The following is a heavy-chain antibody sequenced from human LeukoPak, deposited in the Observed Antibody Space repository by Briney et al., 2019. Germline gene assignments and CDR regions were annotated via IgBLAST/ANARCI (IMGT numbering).Heavy chain of an antibody. J-gene: IGHJ4*02. CDR2: FDPEDGET. CDR3: ATASNYGSGSHLDY. D-gene: IGHD3-10*01. Sequence: ASVKVSCKVSGYTLTELSMHWVRQAPGKGIEWMGGFDPEDGETIYAQKFQGRVTMTEDTSTDTAYMELSSLRSEDTAVYYCATASNYGSGSHLDYWGQGTLVTVSS. CDR1: GYTLTELS. V-gene: IGHV1-24*01.